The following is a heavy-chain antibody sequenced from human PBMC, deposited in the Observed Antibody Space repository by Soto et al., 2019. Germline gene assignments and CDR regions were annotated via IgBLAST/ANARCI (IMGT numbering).Heavy chain of an antibody. CDR2: IWYDGSNK. CDR3: ARDRAAAGTSYYYYGMDV. CDR1: GFTFSSYG. V-gene: IGHV3-33*01. J-gene: IGHJ6*02. Sequence: QVQLVESGGGVVQPGRSLRLSCAASGFTFSSYGMHWVRQAPGKGLEWVAVIWYDGSNKYYADSVKGRFTISRDNSKKPLYMQMNSLRAEDTAVYYCARDRAAAGTSYYYYGMDVWGQGTTVTVSS. D-gene: IGHD6-13*01.